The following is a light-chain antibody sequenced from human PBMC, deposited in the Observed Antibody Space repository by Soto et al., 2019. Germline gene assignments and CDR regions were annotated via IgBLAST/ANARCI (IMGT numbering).Light chain of an antibody. CDR1: QSISSY. CDR3: QQSYSTPLT. CDR2: AAS. V-gene: IGKV1-39*01. J-gene: IGKJ4*01. Sequence: DIPMTQSPSSLSASLGDRVTITCRASQSISSYLNWYQQKPGKAPKLLIYAASSLQSGVPSRFSGSGSGTDFTLTISSLQPEDFATYYCQQSYSTPLTFGGGTKVDIK.